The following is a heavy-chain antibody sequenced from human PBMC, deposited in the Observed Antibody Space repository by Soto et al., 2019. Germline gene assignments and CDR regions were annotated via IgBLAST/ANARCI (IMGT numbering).Heavy chain of an antibody. CDR2: IYYSGST. CDR3: ARHDWAKPFDY. D-gene: IGHD3-9*01. V-gene: IGHV4-39*01. CDR1: GGSICSSSYY. Sequence: ASETLSLTCTVSGGSICSSSYYWGWIRQPPGKGLEWIGSIYYSGSTYYNPSLKSRVTISVDTSKNQFSLKLSSVTAADTAVYYCARHDWAKPFDYWGQGTLVTVSS. J-gene: IGHJ4*02.